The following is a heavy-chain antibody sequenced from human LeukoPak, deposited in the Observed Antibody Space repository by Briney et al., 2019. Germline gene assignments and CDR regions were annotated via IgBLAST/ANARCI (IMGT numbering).Heavy chain of an antibody. J-gene: IGHJ4*02. Sequence: PGGSLRLSCAASAFTFSSAWMSWVRQAPGKGLEWVGRIKSKTYGGTADYAAPVKGRFTIPRDDSKNTLYLQMNSLKTEDTALYYCTTVGLSGYYDGNGYYYFDHWGQGTLVTVSS. V-gene: IGHV3-15*01. CDR3: TTVGLSGYYDGNGYYYFDH. CDR2: IKSKTYGGTA. D-gene: IGHD3-22*01. CDR1: AFTFSSAW.